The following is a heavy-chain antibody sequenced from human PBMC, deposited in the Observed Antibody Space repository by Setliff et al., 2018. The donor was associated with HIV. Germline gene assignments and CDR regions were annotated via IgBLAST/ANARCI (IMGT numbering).Heavy chain of an antibody. CDR2: IYWDDDK. J-gene: IGHJ5*02. CDR3: AHEPPQSGARWFDP. V-gene: IGHV2-5*02. Sequence: SGPSCEPTQTLTLTCTFSGFSLSTSGVGVGWIRQPPGKALEWLALIYWDDDKYYSPSLQNRLTITKDTSKNQVVLTMTNMDPVDTATYYCAHEPPQSGARWFDPWGQGTLVTVSS. D-gene: IGHD2-15*01. CDR1: GFSLSTSGVG.